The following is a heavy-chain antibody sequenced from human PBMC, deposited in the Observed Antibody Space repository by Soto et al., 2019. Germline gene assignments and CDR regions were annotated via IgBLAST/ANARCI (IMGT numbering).Heavy chain of an antibody. V-gene: IGHV2-5*02. J-gene: IGHJ4*02. Sequence: QITLKESGPTLMKPTQTLTLTCTLSGFSLSTSGVGVGWIRQSPGKALEWLAVIYWDDVKHYSPSLERRLTITKDTSESEVVLTMTNMDPVDTATYYCAHKGSGDYVLDYWGQGILVTVSS. CDR3: AHKGSGDYVLDY. CDR1: GFSLSTSGVG. D-gene: IGHD4-17*01. CDR2: IYWDDVK.